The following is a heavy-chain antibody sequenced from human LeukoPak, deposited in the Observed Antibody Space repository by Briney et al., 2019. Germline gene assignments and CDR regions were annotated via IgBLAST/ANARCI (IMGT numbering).Heavy chain of an antibody. CDR2: INHSGST. CDR3: ARGLYSSGGLYDY. D-gene: IGHD6-19*01. V-gene: IGHV4-34*01. CDR1: GGSFSGYY. Sequence: PSETLSLTCAVYGGSFSGYYWSWIRQPPGKGLEWMGEINHSGSTNYNPSLKSRVTISVDTSKNQFSLKLSSVTAADTAVYYCARGLYSSGGLYDYWGQGTLVTVSS. J-gene: IGHJ4*02.